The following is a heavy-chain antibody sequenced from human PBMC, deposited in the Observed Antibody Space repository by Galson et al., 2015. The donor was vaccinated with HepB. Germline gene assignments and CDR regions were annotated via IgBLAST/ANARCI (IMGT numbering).Heavy chain of an antibody. D-gene: IGHD5-18*01. J-gene: IGHJ4*02. CDR1: GFTFDDYA. V-gene: IGHV3-9*01. CDR2: ISWNSGSI. CDR3: AKDSAPGNGYSYGYFDY. Sequence: SLRLSCAASGFTFDDYAMRWVRQAPGKGLEWVSGISWNSGSIGYADSVKGRFTISRDNAKNSLYPQMNSLRAEDTALYYCAKDSAPGNGYSYGYFDYWGQGTLVTVSS.